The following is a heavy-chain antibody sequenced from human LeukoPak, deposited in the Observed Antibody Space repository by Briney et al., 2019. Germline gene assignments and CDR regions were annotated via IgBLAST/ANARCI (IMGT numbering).Heavy chain of an antibody. Sequence: SETPSLTRPVSGCSLSSYYLSWIRQPPGEGLEWIGNIYDIGSTNYNPSLKSRVTISVDTSKSQFSLRLSSVTAADTAVYYCAREQWGLVDHWGQGTLVTVSS. CDR3: AREQWGLVDH. V-gene: IGHV4-59*01. CDR1: GCSLSSYY. D-gene: IGHD1-26*01. J-gene: IGHJ5*02. CDR2: IYDIGST.